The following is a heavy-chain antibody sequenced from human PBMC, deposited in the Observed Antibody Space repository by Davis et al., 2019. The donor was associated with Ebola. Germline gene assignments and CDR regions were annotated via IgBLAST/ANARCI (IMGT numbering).Heavy chain of an antibody. CDR1: GGSINNYF. D-gene: IGHD4-17*01. Sequence: MPSETLSLTCTVSGGSINNYFWSWIRQPPGKGLEWIGNIHYLGNTNYNPSLKSRVTMSVDTSKNQFSLQLSSVTAADTAVYYCARGDYAGSSFDYWGQGTLVTVSS. J-gene: IGHJ4*02. CDR2: IHYLGNT. V-gene: IGHV4-59*01. CDR3: ARGDYAGSSFDY.